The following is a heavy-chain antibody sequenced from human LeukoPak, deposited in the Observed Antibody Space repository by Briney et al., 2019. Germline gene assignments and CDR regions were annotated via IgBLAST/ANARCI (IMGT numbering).Heavy chain of an antibody. CDR3: ARSAFFYGSGRGWFDT. CDR2: VYETGTT. J-gene: IGHJ5*02. V-gene: IGHV4-39*01. CDR1: GGSISTGPHF. D-gene: IGHD3-10*01. Sequence: SQTLSLTCSVSGGSISTGPHFWGWLRQTPGEALEWIGGVYETGTTYYTPSLQSRVTLSIDASKSQVSLRLHSVTAADTAICCCARSAFFYGSGRGWFDTWGPGTLVSVSS.